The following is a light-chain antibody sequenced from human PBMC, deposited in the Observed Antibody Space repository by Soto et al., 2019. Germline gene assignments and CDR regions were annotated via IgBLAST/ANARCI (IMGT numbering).Light chain of an antibody. CDR2: GAS. V-gene: IGKV3-20*01. Sequence: EIVLTQSPGTLSLSPGERATLSCSASQSVSSSYLAWYQQKPGQAPRLLIYGASSRATGIPDRFSGSGSGTDFTLTISRLEPEDFAVYYCQLYGSSTMYTFGQGTKLEIK. CDR3: QLYGSSTMYT. J-gene: IGKJ2*01. CDR1: QSVSSSY.